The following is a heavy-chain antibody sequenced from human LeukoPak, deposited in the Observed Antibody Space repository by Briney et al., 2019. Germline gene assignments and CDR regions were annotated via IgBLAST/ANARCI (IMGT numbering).Heavy chain of an antibody. D-gene: IGHD3-22*01. CDR1: GFTFSSYS. J-gene: IGHJ4*02. CDR3: ARGGGTYDSSGPLGH. V-gene: IGHV3-21*01. CDR2: ISSSSSYI. Sequence: PGGSLRLSCAASGFTFSSYSMNWVRQAPGKGLEWVSSISSSSSYIYYADSVKGRFTISRDNAKNSLYLQMNSLRAEDTAVYYCARGGGTYDSSGPLGHWGQGTLVTVSS.